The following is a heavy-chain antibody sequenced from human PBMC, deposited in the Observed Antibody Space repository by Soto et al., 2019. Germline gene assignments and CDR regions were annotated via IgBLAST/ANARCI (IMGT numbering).Heavy chain of an antibody. CDR1: GCSISSYY. J-gene: IGHJ6*02. Sequence: SETLSLTCPVSGCSISSYYWSWIRQPPGKGLEWIGYIYYSGSTNYNPSLKSRVTISVDTSKNQFSLKLSSVTAADTAVYYCARGRSYYGSGSYYNVIPYYYYGMDVWGQGTTVTVSS. CDR2: IYYSGST. D-gene: IGHD3-10*01. V-gene: IGHV4-59*12. CDR3: ARGRSYYGSGSYYNVIPYYYYGMDV.